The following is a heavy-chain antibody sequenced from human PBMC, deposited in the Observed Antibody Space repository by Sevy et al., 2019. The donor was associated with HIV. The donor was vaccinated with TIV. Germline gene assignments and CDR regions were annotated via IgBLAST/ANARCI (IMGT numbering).Heavy chain of an antibody. J-gene: IGHJ4*02. CDR2: IIPIFGTA. Sequence: ASVKVSCKASGGTFSSYAISWVRQAPGQGLEWMGGIIPIFGTANYAQKFQGRVTITADESMSTAYMELSSLRSEDTAVYYCARANYGSGSYRRFDYWGQGTLVTVSS. CDR3: ARANYGSGSYRRFDY. CDR1: GGTFSSYA. D-gene: IGHD3-10*01. V-gene: IGHV1-69*13.